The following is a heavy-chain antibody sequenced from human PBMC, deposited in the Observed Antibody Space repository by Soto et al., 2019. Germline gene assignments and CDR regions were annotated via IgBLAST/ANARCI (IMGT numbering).Heavy chain of an antibody. CDR1: GFTFSSYA. J-gene: IGHJ5*02. CDR2: ISYDGSNK. V-gene: IGHV3-30-3*01. Sequence: PGGSLRLSCAASGFTFSSYAMHWVRQAPGKGLEWVAGISYDGSNKYYADSVKGLFTISRDNSKNTLYLQMNGLRAEDMATYYCGKYTSTNYCDGSGCHRALDAWGQGTLVTVSS. D-gene: IGHD3-22*01. CDR3: GKYTSTNYCDGSGCHRALDA.